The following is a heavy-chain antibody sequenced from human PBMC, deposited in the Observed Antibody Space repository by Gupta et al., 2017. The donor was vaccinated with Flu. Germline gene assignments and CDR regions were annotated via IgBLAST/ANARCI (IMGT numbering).Heavy chain of an antibody. CDR1: GCPLANHA. CDR3: MKPWSSGSYVKTDY. Sequence: QVQLVESGGGVVQPAGSLRLARAASGCPLANHALHWVCQAPGKGLEWVGEISDDGRNEEYAEYGKGRFTIYRDNSKNTLYLKMSSLRSEDTAVYFCMKPWSSGSYVKTDYWGQGTLVTVSS. J-gene: IGHJ4*02. V-gene: IGHV3-30*18. CDR2: ISDDGRNE. D-gene: IGHD3-10*01.